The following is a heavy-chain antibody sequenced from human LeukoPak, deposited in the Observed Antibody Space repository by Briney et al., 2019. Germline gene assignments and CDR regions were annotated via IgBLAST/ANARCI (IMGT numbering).Heavy chain of an antibody. J-gene: IGHJ4*02. CDR2: SGWNSGSI. V-gene: IGHV3-9*01. CDR3: AKDGRWLQLEYYFAY. CDR1: GFTFNDYA. D-gene: IGHD5-24*01. Sequence: GGSLRLSCAASGFTFNDYAMHWVRQAPGKGLEWVSTSGWNSGSIGYADSVKGRFTISRDNAKNSLYLQMNSLRAEDTAFYYCAKDGRWLQLEYYFAYCSQGTLVTVSS.